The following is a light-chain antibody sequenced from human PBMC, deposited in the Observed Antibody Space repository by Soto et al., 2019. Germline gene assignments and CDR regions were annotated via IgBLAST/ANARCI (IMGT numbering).Light chain of an antibody. CDR3: QQYNYRPPYT. CDR2: GAS. CDR1: QSVSTN. J-gene: IGKJ2*01. V-gene: IGKV3-15*01. Sequence: ETVMTQSPATLSMSPGERVTLSCRASQSVSTNVAWYQQKPGQAPGLLIYGASTRATGIPPRFSGSGYATEFTLTISSLQTEDFAVYYCQQYNYRPPYTFGQGTKLEMK.